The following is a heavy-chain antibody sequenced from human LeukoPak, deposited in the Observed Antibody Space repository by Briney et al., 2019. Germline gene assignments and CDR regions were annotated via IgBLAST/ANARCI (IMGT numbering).Heavy chain of an antibody. D-gene: IGHD6-6*01. Sequence: SETLSLTCTVSGYSISSGYYWGWIRQPPGKGLEWIGNIYRGGSSYYSPSLKIRVTISLDTSKNQFSLKLSSVTAADTAVYYCARQRSSTPYYFDYWGQGILVTVSS. J-gene: IGHJ4*02. V-gene: IGHV4-38-2*02. CDR3: ARQRSSTPYYFDY. CDR1: GYSISSGYY. CDR2: IYRGGSS.